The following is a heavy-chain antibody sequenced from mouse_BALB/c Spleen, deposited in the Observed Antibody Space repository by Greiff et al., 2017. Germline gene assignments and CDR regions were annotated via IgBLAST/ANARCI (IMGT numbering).Heavy chain of an antibody. CDR1: GFTFSSFG. J-gene: IGHJ3*01. D-gene: IGHD2-14*01. CDR2: ISSGSSTI. CDR3: AREGRVRRFAY. Sequence: EVMLVESGGGLVQPGGSRKLSCAASGFTFSSFGMHWVRQAPEKGLEWVAYISSGSSTIYYADTVKGRFTISRDNPKNTLFLQMTSLRSEDTAMYYCAREGRVRRFAYWGQGTLVTVSA. V-gene: IGHV5-17*02.